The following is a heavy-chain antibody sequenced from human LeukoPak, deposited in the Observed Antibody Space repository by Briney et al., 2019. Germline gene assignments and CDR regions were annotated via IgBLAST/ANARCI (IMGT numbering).Heavy chain of an antibody. CDR2: IYYSGST. D-gene: IGHD2/OR15-2a*01. CDR1: VGSISSGCYY. CDR3: AREFLRGRYFDY. Sequence: PSETLSLTCTVSVGSISSGCYYWSWIRQHPGKGLKSIGYIYYSGSTYYNPSLKSRVTISVDTSKNQFSLKLSSVTAADTAVYYCAREFLRGRYFDYWGQGTLVTVSS. J-gene: IGHJ4*02. V-gene: IGHV4-31*03.